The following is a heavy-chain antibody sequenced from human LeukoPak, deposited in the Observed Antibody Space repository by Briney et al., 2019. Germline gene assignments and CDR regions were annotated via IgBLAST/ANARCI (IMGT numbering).Heavy chain of an antibody. CDR3: ARASLEYLSFAFDI. Sequence: PSETLSLTCTVSGGSISSYYWSWIRQPPGKGLEWIGYIYHSGSTNYNPSLRSRVTISVDTSKNQFSLKLSSVTAADTAVYYCARASLEYLSFAFDIWGQGTMVTVSS. CDR2: IYHSGST. J-gene: IGHJ3*02. V-gene: IGHV4-59*01. CDR1: GGSISSYY. D-gene: IGHD2-2*01.